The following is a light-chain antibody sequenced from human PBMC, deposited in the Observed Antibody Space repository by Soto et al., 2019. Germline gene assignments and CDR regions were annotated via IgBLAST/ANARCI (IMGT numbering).Light chain of an antibody. CDR3: QQSYSWG. J-gene: IGKJ3*01. CDR1: QSISSY. CDR2: AAS. V-gene: IGKV1-39*01. Sequence: DIQMTQSPSSLSASVGDRVTITCRASQSISSYLNWYQQKPGKAPKLLIYAASSLQSGVPSRLIGSGYGTDFTLTISSLQPEDFATYYWQQSYSWGFGPGTKLDIK.